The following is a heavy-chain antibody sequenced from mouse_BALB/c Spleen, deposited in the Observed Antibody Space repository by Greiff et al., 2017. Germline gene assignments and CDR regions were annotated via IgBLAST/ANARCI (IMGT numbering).Heavy chain of an antibody. V-gene: IGHV5-17*02. CDR2: ISSGSSTI. D-gene: IGHD4-1*01. J-gene: IGHJ4*01. CDR3: ARWDPSYAMDY. Sequence: EVMLVESGGGLVQPGGSRKLSCAASGFTFSSFGMHWVRQAPEKGLEWVAYISSGSSTIYYADTVKGRFTISRDNPKNTLFLQMTSLRSEDTAMYYCARWDPSYAMDYWGQGTSVTVSA. CDR1: GFTFSSFG.